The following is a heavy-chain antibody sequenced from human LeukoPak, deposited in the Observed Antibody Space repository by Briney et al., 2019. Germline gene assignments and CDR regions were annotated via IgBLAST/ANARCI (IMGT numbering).Heavy chain of an antibody. V-gene: IGHV4-30-2*01. J-gene: IGHJ4*02. Sequence: SETLSLTCTVSGGSISSGSYYWSWIRQPPGKGLEWIGYIYHSGSTYYNPSLKSRVTISVDRSKNQFSLKLSSVTAADTAVYYCARVGYYGSGSTYYFDYWGQGTLVTVSS. CDR3: ARVGYYGSGSTYYFDY. D-gene: IGHD3-10*01. CDR2: IYHSGST. CDR1: GGSISSGSYY.